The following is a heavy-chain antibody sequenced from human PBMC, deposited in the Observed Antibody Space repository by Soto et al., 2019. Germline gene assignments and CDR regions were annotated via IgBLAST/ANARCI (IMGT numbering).Heavy chain of an antibody. D-gene: IGHD2-2*01. CDR1: GGSISSGGYS. CDR3: ARSRWGPAGHLNWFDP. CDR2: IYHSGST. V-gene: IGHV4-30-2*02. J-gene: IGHJ5*02. Sequence: SETLSLTCAVSGGSISSGGYSWSWIRQPPGKGLEWIGYIYHSGSTYYNPSLKSRVTISVDRSKNQFSLKLTSVTAADTAVYYCARSRWGPAGHLNWFDPWGQGTLVTVAS.